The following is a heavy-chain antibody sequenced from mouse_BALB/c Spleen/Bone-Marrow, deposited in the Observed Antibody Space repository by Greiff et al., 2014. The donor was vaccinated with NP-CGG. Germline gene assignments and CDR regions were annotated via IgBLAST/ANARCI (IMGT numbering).Heavy chain of an antibody. V-gene: IGHV1S130*01. Sequence: QVHLQQSGAVLVRPGASVKLSCKASGYTFSCSWMYWVKQSPGQGLEWIGDIHPNSGNTNYNEKVKCKATLTVDTSTSTVYVDLSSLTSGASAVYYCTRYWSGFAYWGQGTLVTVSA. CDR1: GYTFSCSW. D-gene: IGHD4-1*01. J-gene: IGHJ3*01. CDR3: TRYWSGFAY. CDR2: IHPNSGNT.